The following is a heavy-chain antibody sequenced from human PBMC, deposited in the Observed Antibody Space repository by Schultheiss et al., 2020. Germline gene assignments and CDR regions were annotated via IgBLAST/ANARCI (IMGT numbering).Heavy chain of an antibody. Sequence: SVKVSCKASGGTFSSYAISWVRQAPGQGLEWMGGIIPIFGTANYAQKFQGRVTITADESTSTAYMELSSLRSEDTAVYYCARVHLRSGSYYYGMDVWGQGTTVTVSS. D-gene: IGHD1-26*01. V-gene: IGHV1-69*13. CDR2: IIPIFGTA. J-gene: IGHJ6*02. CDR1: GGTFSSYA. CDR3: ARVHLRSGSYYYGMDV.